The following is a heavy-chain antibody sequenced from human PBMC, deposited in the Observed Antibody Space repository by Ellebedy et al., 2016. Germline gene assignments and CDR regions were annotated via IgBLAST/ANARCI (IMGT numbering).Heavy chain of an antibody. V-gene: IGHV1-2*02. CDR3: ARERARYYDSSGYYHY. D-gene: IGHD3-22*01. J-gene: IGHJ4*02. CDR2: INPNSGGT. CDR1: GYTFTGYY. Sequence: ASVRVSCXASGYTFTGYYMHWVRQAPGQGLEWMGWINPNSGGTNYAQKFQGRVTMTRDTSTSTVYMELSSLRSEDTAVYYCARERARYYDSSGYYHYWGQGTLVTVSS.